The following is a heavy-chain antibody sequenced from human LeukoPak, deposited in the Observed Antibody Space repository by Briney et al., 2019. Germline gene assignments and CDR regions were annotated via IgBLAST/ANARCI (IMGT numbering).Heavy chain of an antibody. CDR2: ISGSGGST. CDR3: AKDEAPLRYFDWLFLDY. Sequence: SGGSLRLSCAASGFTFSSYAMSWVRQAPGKGLEWVSAISGSGGSTYYADSVKGRFTISRDNSKNTLYLQMNSLRAEDTAVYCCAKDEAPLRYFDWLFLDYWGQGTLVTVSS. V-gene: IGHV3-23*01. D-gene: IGHD3-9*01. J-gene: IGHJ4*02. CDR1: GFTFSSYA.